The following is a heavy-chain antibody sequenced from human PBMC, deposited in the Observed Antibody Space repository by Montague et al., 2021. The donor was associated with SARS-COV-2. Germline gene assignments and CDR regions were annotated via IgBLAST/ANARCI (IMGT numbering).Heavy chain of an antibody. D-gene: IGHD3-10*01. CDR3: ARGGIRIGMNRGVRSRPFDS. Sequence: SETLSLTCAVSGGSFSDDYWSWIRQSPGKGLEWIGEVYHSGSTTYNPSVRSRVLISIDTSRSQISLNLRSVTAADTAVYYCARGGIRIGMNRGVRSRPFDSWGQGTLVTDSS. V-gene: IGHV4-34*01. J-gene: IGHJ5*01. CDR1: GGSFSDDY. CDR2: VYHSGST.